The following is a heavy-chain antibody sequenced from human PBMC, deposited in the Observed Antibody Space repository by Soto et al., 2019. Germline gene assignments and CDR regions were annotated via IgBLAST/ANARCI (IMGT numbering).Heavy chain of an antibody. CDR3: AKSGSSGWYGWFDP. D-gene: IGHD6-19*01. CDR1: GFSLRTRVVG. J-gene: IGHJ5*02. CDR2: IYWNDDK. Sequence: SGPTLVNPPQTLTLTCIFSGFSLRTRVVGVGWIRQPPGKALEWLGFIYWNDDKRYSPSLKSRLTITKDTSKNQVVLTMTNMDPVDTATYYCAKSGSSGWYGWFDPWGQGTLVTVSS. V-gene: IGHV2-5*01.